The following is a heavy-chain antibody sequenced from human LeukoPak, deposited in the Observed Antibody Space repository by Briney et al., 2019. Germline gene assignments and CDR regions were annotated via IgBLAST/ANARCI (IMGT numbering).Heavy chain of an antibody. Sequence: GASVKVSCKASGYTFTSYGFSWVRQAPGQGLEWMGWINPYDGDTSYAQKFQGRVALTTDTSTTTAYMELRSLKSDDTAVYFCARVRGGQFLEFLPIYHYTYMDVWGKGSTVTVSS. D-gene: IGHD3-3*01. CDR2: INPYDGDT. J-gene: IGHJ6*03. V-gene: IGHV1-18*01. CDR3: ARVRGGQFLEFLPIYHYTYMDV. CDR1: GYTFTSYG.